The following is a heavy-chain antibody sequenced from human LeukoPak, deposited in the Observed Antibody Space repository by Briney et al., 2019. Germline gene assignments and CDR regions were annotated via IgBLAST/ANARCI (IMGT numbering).Heavy chain of an antibody. V-gene: IGHV3-66*01. D-gene: IGHD1-26*01. J-gene: IGHJ4*02. CDR1: GFTFSDHW. CDR2: IYSGGYT. CDR3: ARRLEYSGSKGVFDY. Sequence: GGSLRLSCTASGFTFSDHWMHWVRQAPGKGLEWVSIIYSGGYTDYADSVKGRFTISRDNSKNTLDLQMNSLRAEDTAVYYCARRLEYSGSKGVFDYWGQGTLVTVSS.